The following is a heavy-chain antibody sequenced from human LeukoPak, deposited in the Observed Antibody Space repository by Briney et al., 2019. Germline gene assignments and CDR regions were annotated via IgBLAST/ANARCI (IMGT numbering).Heavy chain of an antibody. Sequence: ASEKVSCKASGYTSTSNYIHWVRQATGQGLEWMGMIYPRDGSTSYAQKFQGRVTVTRDTSTSTVHMELSGLRSEDTAVYYCARDQEGFDYWGQGTLVTVSS. J-gene: IGHJ4*02. CDR2: IYPRDGST. CDR3: ARDQEGFDY. V-gene: IGHV1-46*01. CDR1: GYTSTSNY.